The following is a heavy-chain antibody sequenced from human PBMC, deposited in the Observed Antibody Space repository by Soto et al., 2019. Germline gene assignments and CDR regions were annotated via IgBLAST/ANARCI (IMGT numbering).Heavy chain of an antibody. CDR1: GGSFSGYY. CDR2: INHSGSP. CDR3: AAANWSHHYFDP. Sequence: QVRLQQWGTGLLKSSETLSLTCAVHGGSFSGYYWSWLRQTPGKGLEWIGEINHSGSPNYNPSLKSRVTISVDTSKNQFSLKRTSVTAADTAVYYCAAANWSHHYFDPWGQGTLVTVSS. J-gene: IGHJ5*02. V-gene: IGHV4-34*01. D-gene: IGHD1-1*01.